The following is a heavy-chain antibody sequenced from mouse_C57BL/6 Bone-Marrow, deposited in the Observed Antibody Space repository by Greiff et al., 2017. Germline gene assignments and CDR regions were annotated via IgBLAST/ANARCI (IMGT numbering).Heavy chain of an antibody. D-gene: IGHD2-4*01. J-gene: IGHJ4*01. V-gene: IGHV1-39*01. CDR3: ERGYDYDYAMDY. CDR2: INPNYGTT. Sequence: VHVKQSGPELVKPGASVKISCKASGYSFTDYNMNWVKQSNGKSLEWIGVINPNYGTTSYNQKFKGKATLTVDQSSSTAYMQLNSLTSEDSAVYYCERGYDYDYAMDYWGQGTSVTVSS. CDR1: GYSFTDYN.